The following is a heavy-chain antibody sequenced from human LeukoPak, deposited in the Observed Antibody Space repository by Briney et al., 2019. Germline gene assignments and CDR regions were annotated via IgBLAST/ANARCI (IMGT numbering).Heavy chain of an antibody. J-gene: IGHJ4*02. V-gene: IGHV4-61*01. Sequence: PSETLSLTCTVSGGSVSNSLYYWRWIRQPPGKGLEWIGYIYYSGSTNYNPSLKSRVTISIDTSRNQFSLRLNSMTAADTAIYYCARVLRAASWRSYDYWGQGSLVTVSS. D-gene: IGHD5-18*01. CDR2: IYYSGST. CDR1: GGSVSNSLYY. CDR3: ARVLRAASWRSYDY.